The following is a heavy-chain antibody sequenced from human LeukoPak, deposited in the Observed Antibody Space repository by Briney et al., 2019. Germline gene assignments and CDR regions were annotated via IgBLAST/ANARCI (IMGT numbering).Heavy chain of an antibody. V-gene: IGHV3-53*01. CDR3: ARGLGYCTSTTCLLPFDY. J-gene: IGHJ4*02. Sequence: GGSLRLSCAASGFTVSTYYMTWVRQAPGKGLECVSVIYSGGSTYYADSVKGRFTVSRDNSKNTLCLQMNSLRAEDTAMYYCARGLGYCTSTTCLLPFDYWGQGTLVTVSS. CDR2: IYSGGST. D-gene: IGHD2-2*01. CDR1: GFTVSTYY.